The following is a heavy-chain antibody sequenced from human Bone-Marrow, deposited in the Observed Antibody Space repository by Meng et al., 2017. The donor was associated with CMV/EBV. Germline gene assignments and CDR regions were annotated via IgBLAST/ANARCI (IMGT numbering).Heavy chain of an antibody. CDR1: NSAP. CDR2: TYYRSKWYN. Sequence: NSAPWNWIRQSPSRGLEWLGRTYYRSKWYNDYAVSVQSRITINPDTSKDQFSLQLNSVTPEDTAVYYCARDTYCSGGSCYSEYFDYWGQGTLVTVSS. J-gene: IGHJ4*02. D-gene: IGHD2-15*01. CDR3: ARDTYCSGGSCYSEYFDY. V-gene: IGHV6-1*01.